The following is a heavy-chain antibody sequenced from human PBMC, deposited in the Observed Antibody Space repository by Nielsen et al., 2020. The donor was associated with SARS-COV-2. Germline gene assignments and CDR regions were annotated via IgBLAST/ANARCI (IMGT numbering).Heavy chain of an antibody. CDR1: GFTFSSYA. J-gene: IGHJ3*02. V-gene: IGHV3-30-3*01. D-gene: IGHD4-11*01. Sequence: GESLKISCAASGFTFSSYAMHWVRQAPGKGLEWVAVISYDGSNKYYADSVKDRFTISRDNSKNTLYLQMNSLRTEDTAAYYCAKYLRSDYRSWPFDIWGQGTMVTVSS. CDR3: AKYLRSDYRSWPFDI. CDR2: ISYDGSNK.